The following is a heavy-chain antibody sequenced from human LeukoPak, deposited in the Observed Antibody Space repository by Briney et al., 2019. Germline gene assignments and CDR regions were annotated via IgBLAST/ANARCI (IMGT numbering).Heavy chain of an antibody. D-gene: IGHD2-15*01. J-gene: IGHJ1*01. CDR1: GGTFSSYA. CDR2: IIPIFGAA. Sequence: SVKVSCKASGGTFSSYAISWVRQAPGQGLEWMGGIIPIFGAANYAQKFQGRVTITADESTSTAYMELSSLRSEDTAVYYCASQGFDCSGGSCYFEYFQHWGQGTLVTVSS. CDR3: ASQGFDCSGGSCYFEYFQH. V-gene: IGHV1-69*13.